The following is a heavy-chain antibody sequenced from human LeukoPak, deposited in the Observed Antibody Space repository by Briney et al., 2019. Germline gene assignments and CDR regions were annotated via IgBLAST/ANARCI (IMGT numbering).Heavy chain of an antibody. CDR3: AKGSLYDFWSGLFDY. D-gene: IGHD3-3*01. CDR2: ISGSGGST. V-gene: IGHV3-23*01. Sequence: GGSLRLSCAASGFTFSSYAMSWVRQAPGKGLEWVSAISGSGGSTYYADSVKGRFTISRDNSKNTLYLQMNSLRAEDTAVYYCAKGSLYDFWSGLFDYWGQGTLVTVSS. CDR1: GFTFSSYA. J-gene: IGHJ4*02.